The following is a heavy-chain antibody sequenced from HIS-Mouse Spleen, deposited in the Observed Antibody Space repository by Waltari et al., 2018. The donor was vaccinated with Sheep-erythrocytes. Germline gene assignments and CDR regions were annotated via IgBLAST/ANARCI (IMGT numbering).Heavy chain of an antibody. D-gene: IGHD3-22*01. V-gene: IGHV3-30-3*01. Sequence: QVQLVESGGGVVQPGRSLRLSCAASGFTFSSYAMHWVRQAPGKGMSWVAVISDDGSNKYYADSVKGRFTISRDNSKNTLYLQMNSLRAEDTAVYYCASGYYDSSPFQHWGQGTLVTVSS. CDR1: GFTFSSYA. CDR2: ISDDGSNK. J-gene: IGHJ1*01. CDR3: ASGYYDSSPFQH.